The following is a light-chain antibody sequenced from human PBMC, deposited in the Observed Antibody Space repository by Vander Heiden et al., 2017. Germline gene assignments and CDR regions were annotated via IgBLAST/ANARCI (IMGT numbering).Light chain of an antibody. J-gene: IGKJ5*01. CDR2: GAS. V-gene: IGKV3-20*01. CDR3: QQDCTFIT. CDR1: QSVSSSY. Sequence: EIVLTQSPGTLSLSPGERATLSCRASQSVSSSYLAWYQQKPGQAPRLLIYGASSRANGIPDRFSGSGSGTDFTLTSSRREPEDFAVYYGQQDCTFITFGQGTPMXIK.